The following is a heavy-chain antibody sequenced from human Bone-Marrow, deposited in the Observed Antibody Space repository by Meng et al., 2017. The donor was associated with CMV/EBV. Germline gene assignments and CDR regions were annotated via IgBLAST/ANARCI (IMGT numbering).Heavy chain of an antibody. CDR1: GFTFSSND. V-gene: IGHV3-13*01. CDR3: ASDLKGSEISRQFYYNYYGMDV. J-gene: IGHJ6*02. Sequence: GESLNISWAASGFTFSSNDMHWDRQTTGKGLEWVSAIGTAGDTYYPGSVKGRFTISRENAKNSFYLQMNSLRAGDTGVDYCASDLKGSEISRQFYYNYYGMDVWGQGTMVTVSS. CDR2: IGTAGDT. D-gene: IGHD3-10*01.